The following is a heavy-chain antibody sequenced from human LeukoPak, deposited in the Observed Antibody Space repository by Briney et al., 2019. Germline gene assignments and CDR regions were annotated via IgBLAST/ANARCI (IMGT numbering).Heavy chain of an antibody. J-gene: IGHJ4*02. D-gene: IGHD5-18*01. V-gene: IGHV4-39*02. CDR3: ARDYQGGYGDKTVDY. CDR1: GGSISSSSYY. Sequence: PSETLSLTCTVSGGSISSSSYYWGWIRQPPGKELQWIASVYYSGRTNYSPSLKSRVTISVDTSEKQFSLQLNSVTAADTAVYYCARDYQGGYGDKTVDYWGQGTLVTVSS. CDR2: VYYSGRT.